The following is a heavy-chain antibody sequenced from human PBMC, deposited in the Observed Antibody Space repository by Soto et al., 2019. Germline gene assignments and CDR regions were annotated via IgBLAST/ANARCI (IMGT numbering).Heavy chain of an antibody. CDR1: GFTFSSHW. J-gene: IGHJ6*02. CDR3: ARDYYDFWSGYYMFRYYYYGMDV. Sequence: GGSLRLSCAASGFTFSSHWMHWVRQAPGKGLVWVSRTNRDGTSTSYADSVKGRFTISRDNAKNTLYLQMNSLRAEDTAVYYWARDYYDFWSGYYMFRYYYYGMDVWGQGTTVTVSS. D-gene: IGHD3-3*01. V-gene: IGHV3-74*01. CDR2: TNRDGTST.